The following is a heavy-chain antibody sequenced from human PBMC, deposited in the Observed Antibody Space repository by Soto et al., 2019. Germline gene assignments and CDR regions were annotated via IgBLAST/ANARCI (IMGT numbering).Heavy chain of an antibody. CDR2: IYYSGST. J-gene: IGHJ4*02. CDR3: ARPTIRGYSYGLNYFDY. D-gene: IGHD5-18*01. CDR1: GGSISSSSYY. Sequence: QLQLQESGPGLVKPSETLSLTCTVSGGSISSSSYYWGWIRQPPGKGLEWIGSIYYSGSTYYNPSLKSRVTISVDTSKNQFSLKLSSVTAADTAVYYCARPTIRGYSYGLNYFDYWGQGTLVTVSS. V-gene: IGHV4-39*01.